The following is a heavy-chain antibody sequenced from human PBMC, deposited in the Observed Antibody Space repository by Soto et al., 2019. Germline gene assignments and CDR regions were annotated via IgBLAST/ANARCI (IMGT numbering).Heavy chain of an antibody. CDR1: GGSISSSSYY. CDR2: IYYSGST. D-gene: IGHD2-2*01. CDR3: ARSVDREEGYCSSTSCYLGY. V-gene: IGHV4-39*01. J-gene: IGHJ4*02. Sequence: PSETLSLTCTVSGGSISSSSYYWGWIRQPPGKGLEWIGSIYYSGSTYYNPSLKSRVTISVDTSKNQFSLKLSSVTAADTAVYYCARSVDREEGYCSSTSCYLGYWGQRTLVTVSS.